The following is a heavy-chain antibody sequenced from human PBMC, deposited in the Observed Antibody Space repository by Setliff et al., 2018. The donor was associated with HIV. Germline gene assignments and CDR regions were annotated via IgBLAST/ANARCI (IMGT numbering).Heavy chain of an antibody. CDR3: ARAAAGNTGPFDL. CDR1: DSGTYY. Sequence: SETLSLTCTVSDSGTYYWSWTRQPAGKGLEWIGRIYTSGSTNYNPSLKSRVTMSVAPSKNQFSLKLTSVTASDTAVYYCARAAAGNTGPFDLWGQGSPVTVSS. D-gene: IGHD4-17*01. J-gene: IGHJ4*02. V-gene: IGHV4-4*07. CDR2: IYTSGST.